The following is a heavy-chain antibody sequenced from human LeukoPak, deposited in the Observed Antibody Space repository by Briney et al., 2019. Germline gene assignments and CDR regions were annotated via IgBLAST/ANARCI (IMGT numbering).Heavy chain of an antibody. CDR2: IWYDGSNT. Sequence: GGSVRLSCVGSGFMFSRFGLIWVRQAPGKGLEWVAIIWYDGSNTYYADSVKGRFTISRDNSKNTLFLQMSSLRAEDTAVYYCARDHNWGNEVDYWGQGTLVTVSS. CDR3: ARDHNWGNEVDY. V-gene: IGHV3-33*08. D-gene: IGHD7-27*01. J-gene: IGHJ4*02. CDR1: GFMFSRFG.